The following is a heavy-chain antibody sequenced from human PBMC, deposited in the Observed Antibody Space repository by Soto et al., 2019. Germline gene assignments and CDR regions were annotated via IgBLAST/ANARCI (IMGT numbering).Heavy chain of an antibody. CDR3: ARDPAWRVSYCSGGGCRPFDY. J-gene: IGHJ4*02. D-gene: IGHD2-15*01. CDR1: GFIFSDYY. CDR2: ISSSGSIM. V-gene: IGHV3-11*01. Sequence: GGSLRLSCAASGFIFSDYYMSWIRQAPGKGLEWISYISSSGSIMYYADSVKGRFTISRDNAKNSLYLQMNSLRAEDTAVYYCARDPAWRVSYCSGGGCRPFDYWGQGTLVTVSS.